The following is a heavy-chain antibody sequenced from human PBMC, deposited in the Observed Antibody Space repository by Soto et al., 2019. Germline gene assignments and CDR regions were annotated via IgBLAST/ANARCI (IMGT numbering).Heavy chain of an antibody. Sequence: PAETLSLTCTVSGCSISSYYWSWIRQPPGKGLEWIGYIYYSGSTNYNPSLKSRVTISVDTSKNQFSLKLSSVTAADTAVYYCARWRHTTFDYWGQGTLVTVSS. CDR3: ARWRHTTFDY. D-gene: IGHD1-26*01. J-gene: IGHJ4*02. V-gene: IGHV4-59*08. CDR1: GCSISSYY. CDR2: IYYSGST.